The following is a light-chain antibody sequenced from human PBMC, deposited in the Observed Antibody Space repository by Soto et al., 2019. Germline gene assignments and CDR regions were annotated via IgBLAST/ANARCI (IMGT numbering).Light chain of an antibody. CDR3: QHYGNSPT. Sequence: EMGLTQSPGTLSLSPGDGAPLSCRASQSVSSGYLAWYQQKPGQAPRLLIYGASRRATGIPDRFSGSGSGTDFTLSISRLEPEDFAVYWCQHYGNSPTFGQGTKVQIK. CDR2: GAS. V-gene: IGKV3-20*01. J-gene: IGKJ1*01. CDR1: QSVSSGY.